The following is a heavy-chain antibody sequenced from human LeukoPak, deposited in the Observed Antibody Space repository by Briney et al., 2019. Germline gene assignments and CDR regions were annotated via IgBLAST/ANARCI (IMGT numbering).Heavy chain of an antibody. V-gene: IGHV4-31*03. Sequence: SETLSLTCTVSGGSISSGGYYWSWIRQHPGKGLEWIGYIYYSGSTYYNPSLKSRVTISVDTSKNQFSLRLSSVTAADTAVYYCAREVVLVAAYYFDYWGQGTLVTVSS. CDR3: AREVVLVAAYYFDY. CDR2: IYYSGST. J-gene: IGHJ4*02. CDR1: GGSISSGGYY. D-gene: IGHD2-15*01.